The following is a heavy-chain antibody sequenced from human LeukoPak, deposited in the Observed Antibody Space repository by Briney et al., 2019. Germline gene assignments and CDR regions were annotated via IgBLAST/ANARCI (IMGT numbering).Heavy chain of an antibody. D-gene: IGHD6-13*01. CDR3: VKGGYSSSWYNWFDL. CDR1: GFTFSSYA. Sequence: PGGSLRLSCSASGFTFSSYAMHWVRQAPGKGLEYVSAISNNGGSTYHADSVKGRFSISRDNSRNTLYLQMSSLRAEDTAVYYCVKGGYSSSWYNWFDLWGQGTLVTVSS. V-gene: IGHV3-64D*09. J-gene: IGHJ5*02. CDR2: ISNNGGST.